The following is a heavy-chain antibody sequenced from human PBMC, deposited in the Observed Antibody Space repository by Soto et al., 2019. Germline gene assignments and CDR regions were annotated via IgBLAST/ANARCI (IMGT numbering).Heavy chain of an antibody. CDR3: ARDRVGSGWYNYFDC. Sequence: PSETLSLTCTVSGGSISSYYWSWIRQPPGKGLEWIGYIYYSGSTNYNPSLKSRVTISVDTSKNLFSLKLSSVTAADTGVYYCARDRVGSGWYNYFDCWGQGTLVTVSS. V-gene: IGHV4-59*01. CDR1: GGSISSYY. CDR2: IYYSGST. J-gene: IGHJ4*02. D-gene: IGHD6-19*01.